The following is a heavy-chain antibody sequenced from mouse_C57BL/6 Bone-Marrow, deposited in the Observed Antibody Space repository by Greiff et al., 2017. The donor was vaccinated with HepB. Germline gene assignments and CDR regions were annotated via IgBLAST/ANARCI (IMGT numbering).Heavy chain of an antibody. D-gene: IGHD2-5*01. CDR1: GFTFSDYG. Sequence: EVMLVESGGGLVKPGGSLKLSCAASGFTFSDYGMHWVRQAPEKGLEWVAYISSGSSTIYYADTVKGRFTISRDNAKNTLFLQMTSLRSEDTAMYYCARPAYYSNYGYFDVWGTGTTVTVSS. J-gene: IGHJ1*03. V-gene: IGHV5-17*01. CDR2: ISSGSSTI. CDR3: ARPAYYSNYGYFDV.